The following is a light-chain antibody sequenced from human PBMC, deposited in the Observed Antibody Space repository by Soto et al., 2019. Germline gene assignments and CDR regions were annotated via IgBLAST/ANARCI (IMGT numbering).Light chain of an antibody. V-gene: IGLV1-47*01. CDR2: RND. Sequence: QSVLTQPSSVSGTPGQGVTISCSGSISNIGNNYVYWFQQLPGTAPKVLSNRNDQRPSGVPDRFSGSKSGTSASLAISGLRSEDEADYYCAPWDDTVRSYVFGTGTKHTVL. CDR1: ISNIGNNY. CDR3: APWDDTVRSYV. J-gene: IGLJ1*01.